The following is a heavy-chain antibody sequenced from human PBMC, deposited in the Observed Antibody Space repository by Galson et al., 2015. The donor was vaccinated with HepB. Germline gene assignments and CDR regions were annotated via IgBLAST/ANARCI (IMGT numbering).Heavy chain of an antibody. CDR3: ARGRGYSSGWYRVRAFDI. CDR2: IYYSGST. Sequence: ETLSLTCTVSGGSISSYYWSWIRQPPGKGLEWIGYIYYSGSTNYNPSLKSRVTISVDTSKNQFSLKLSSVTAADTAVYYCARGRGYSSGWYRVRAFDIWGQGTMVTVSS. V-gene: IGHV4-59*12. J-gene: IGHJ3*02. D-gene: IGHD6-19*01. CDR1: GGSISSYY.